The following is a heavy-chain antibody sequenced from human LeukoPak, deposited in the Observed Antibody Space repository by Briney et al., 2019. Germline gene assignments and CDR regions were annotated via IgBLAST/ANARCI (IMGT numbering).Heavy chain of an antibody. CDR3: ARDRSSSYTRDWFDP. J-gene: IGHJ5*02. CDR2: VYNSESI. V-gene: IGHV4-38-2*02. D-gene: IGHD6-13*01. CDR1: GYSISSGYY. Sequence: PSETLSLTCAVSGYSISSGYYWGWIRQPAGKGLEWIGRVYNSESINYNPSLKSRVTMSIDTSKNQFSLKLNSVTAADTAVYYCARDRSSSYTRDWFDPWGQGALVTVSS.